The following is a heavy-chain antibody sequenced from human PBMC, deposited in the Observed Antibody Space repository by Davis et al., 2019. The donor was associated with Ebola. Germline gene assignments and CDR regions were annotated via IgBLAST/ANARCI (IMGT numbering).Heavy chain of an antibody. V-gene: IGHV4-30-2*01. CDR1: GGSISSGGYS. D-gene: IGHD3-9*01. Sequence: PSETLSLTCTVSGGSISSGGYSWSWIRQPPGKGLEWIGEINHSGSTNYNPSLKSRVTISVDTSKNQFSLKLSSVTAADTAVYYCAREYYDILTGYEVHYWGQGTLVTVSS. CDR3: AREYYDILTGYEVHY. J-gene: IGHJ4*02. CDR2: INHSGST.